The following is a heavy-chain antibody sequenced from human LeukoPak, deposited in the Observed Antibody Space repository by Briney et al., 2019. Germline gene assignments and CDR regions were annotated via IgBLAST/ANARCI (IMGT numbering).Heavy chain of an antibody. CDR2: IYSGGST. Sequence: PGGSLRLSCAASGFTVSSNYMSWVRRAPGKGLEWVSVIYSGGSTYYADSVKGRFTISRDNSKNTLYLQMNSLRAEDTAVYYCARRRDSSGWFLDYWGQGTLVTVSS. CDR3: ARRRDSSGWFLDY. V-gene: IGHV3-53*01. CDR1: GFTVSSNY. J-gene: IGHJ4*02. D-gene: IGHD6-19*01.